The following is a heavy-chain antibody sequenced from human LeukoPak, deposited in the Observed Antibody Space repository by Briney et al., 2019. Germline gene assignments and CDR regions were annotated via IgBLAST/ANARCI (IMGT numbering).Heavy chain of an antibody. CDR1: GFTFSSYV. CDR2: ISYDGSNK. D-gene: IGHD2-21*01. V-gene: IGHV3-30-3*01. CDR3: ARDAGGLYSIDY. Sequence: GGSLRLSCAASGFTFSSYVMHWVRQAPGKGLEWVAVISYDGSNKYYADSVKGRFTISRDNSKNTLYLQMNSLRAEDTAVYYCARDAGGLYSIDYCGQGTLVTVSS. J-gene: IGHJ4*02.